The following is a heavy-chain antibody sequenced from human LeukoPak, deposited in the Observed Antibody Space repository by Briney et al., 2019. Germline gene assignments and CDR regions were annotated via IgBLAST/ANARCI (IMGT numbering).Heavy chain of an antibody. V-gene: IGHV3-23*01. CDR1: GFTFSSYD. J-gene: IGHJ4*02. Sequence: GGSLRLSCAASGFTFSSYDMSWVRQAPGKGLEWVSAISGSGDNTHYADSVKGRFTISRDNSKNTLYLQMSSLRAEDTAVYYCARSSSWFDYWGQGTLVTVSS. CDR3: ARSSSWFDY. CDR2: ISGSGDNT. D-gene: IGHD6-13*01.